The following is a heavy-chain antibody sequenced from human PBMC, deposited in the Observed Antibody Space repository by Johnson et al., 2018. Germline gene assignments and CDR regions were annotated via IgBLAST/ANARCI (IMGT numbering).Heavy chain of an antibody. CDR3: AKGLQIVVGTATSGAFDI. J-gene: IGHJ3*02. V-gene: IGHV3-7*03. CDR1: GFTFSSYW. Sequence: VQLVQSGGGVVQPGRSLRLSCAASGFTFSSYWMSWVRQAPGKGLEWVANIKQDGSEKYYVDSVKGRFTISRDNATNSLYLQMNSLRAEDTAWYYCAKGLQIVVGTATSGAFDIWGQGTMVTVSS. CDR2: IKQDGSEK. D-gene: IGHD2-21*02.